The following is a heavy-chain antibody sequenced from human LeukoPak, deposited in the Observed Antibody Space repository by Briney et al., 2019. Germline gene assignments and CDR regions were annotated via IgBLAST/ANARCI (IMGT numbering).Heavy chain of an antibody. CDR1: GFAFSGQA. CDR2: ISDGGGNP. V-gene: IGHV3-23*01. J-gene: IGHJ5*02. D-gene: IGHD3-3*01. CDR3: TKIDYTINA. Sequence: PGGSLRLSCAASGFAFSGQAMGWVRQAPGKGLEWVSAISDGGGNPYYADSVEGRFTTSRDNSKNTLYLHMDSLRAEDTALYYCTKIDYTINAWGQGTLVTVSS.